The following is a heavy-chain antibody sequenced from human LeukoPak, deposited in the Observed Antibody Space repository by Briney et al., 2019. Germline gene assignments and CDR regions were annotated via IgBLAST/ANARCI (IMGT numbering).Heavy chain of an antibody. V-gene: IGHV4-34*01. Sequence: SETLSLTCAVYGGSFSGYYWSWIRQPPGKGLEWIGEINHSGSTNYNPSLKSRVTISVDTSKNQFSLKLSSVTAADTAVYYCARRRRWLPYYFDYWGQGTLVTVSS. J-gene: IGHJ4*02. D-gene: IGHD5-24*01. CDR3: ARRRRWLPYYFDY. CDR1: GGSFSGYY. CDR2: INHSGST.